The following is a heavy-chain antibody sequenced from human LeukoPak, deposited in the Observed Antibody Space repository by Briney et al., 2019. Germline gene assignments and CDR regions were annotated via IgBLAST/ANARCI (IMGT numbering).Heavy chain of an antibody. CDR2: IKQDGSEK. CDR3: ARGPRRNDGYILGGYFDY. V-gene: IGHV3-7*01. J-gene: IGHJ4*02. CDR1: GFTFSSYW. Sequence: GGSLRLSCAASGFTFSSYWMSWVRQAPGKGLEWVANIKQDGSEKYYVDSVKGRFTISRDNAKNSLYLQMNSLRAEDTAAYYCARGPRRNDGYILGGYFDYWGQGTLVTVSS. D-gene: IGHD5-24*01.